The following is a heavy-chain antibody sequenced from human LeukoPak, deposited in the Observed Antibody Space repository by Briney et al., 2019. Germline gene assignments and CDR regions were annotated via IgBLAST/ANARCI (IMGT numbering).Heavy chain of an antibody. V-gene: IGHV3-7*01. Sequence: GGSLRLSCAASEFTFSSYWMSWVRQAPGKGLEWVANIKQDGGQIYYLESVKGRFTVSRDNAKNSLYLQMNSPRAEDTAVYYCARLGARQMLEYWGQGTLVTVSS. CDR1: EFTFSSYW. D-gene: IGHD4-17*01. CDR3: ARLGARQMLEY. J-gene: IGHJ4*02. CDR2: IKQDGGQI.